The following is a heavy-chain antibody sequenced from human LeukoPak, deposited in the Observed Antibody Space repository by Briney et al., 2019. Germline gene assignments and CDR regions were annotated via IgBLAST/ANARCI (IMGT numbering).Heavy chain of an antibody. V-gene: IGHV3-49*03. J-gene: IGHJ4*02. CDR2: IRSKAYGGTT. D-gene: IGHD5-18*01. CDR3: TRGKNERNTAMVTRGYGGKQPPAYFDY. CDR1: GFTFGDYA. Sequence: GGSLRLSCTASGFTFGDYAMSWFRQAPGKGLEWVGFIRSKAYGGTTEYAASVKGRFTISRDDSKSIAYLQMNSLKTEDTAVYYCTRGKNERNTAMVTRGYGGKQPPAYFDYWGQGTLVTVSS.